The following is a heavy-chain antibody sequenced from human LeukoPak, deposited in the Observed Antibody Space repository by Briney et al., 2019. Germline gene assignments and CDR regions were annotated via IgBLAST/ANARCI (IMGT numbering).Heavy chain of an antibody. CDR3: ARGSATYYDFLTGPMLWGAFDI. CDR2: IYHSGST. V-gene: IGHV4-38-2*02. CDR1: GYSISSGYY. Sequence: SETLSLTCTVSGYSISSGYYWGWIRQPPRKGLEWIGSIYHSGSTYYNPSLKSRVTISVDTSKNQFSLKLSSVTAADTAVYYCARGSATYYDFLTGPMLWGAFDIWGRGTMVTVSS. J-gene: IGHJ3*02. D-gene: IGHD3-9*01.